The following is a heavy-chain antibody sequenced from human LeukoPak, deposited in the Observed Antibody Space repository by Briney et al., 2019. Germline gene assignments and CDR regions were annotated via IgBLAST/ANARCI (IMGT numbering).Heavy chain of an antibody. D-gene: IGHD3-16*01. CDR1: GFTFRSYA. V-gene: IGHV3-30-3*01. J-gene: IGHJ3*02. CDR2: ISYDGSNK. CDR3: ARDWVRNSHDAFDI. Sequence: PGGSLRLSCVASGFTFRSYAMHWVRQAPGKGLEWVAVISYDGSNKYYADSVKGRFTISRDNSKNTLYLQMNSLRAEDTAVYYCARDWVRNSHDAFDIWGQGTMVTVSS.